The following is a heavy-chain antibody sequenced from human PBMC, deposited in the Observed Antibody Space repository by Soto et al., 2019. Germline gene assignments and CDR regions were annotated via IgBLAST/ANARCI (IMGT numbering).Heavy chain of an antibody. J-gene: IGHJ4*02. V-gene: IGHV4-39*01. D-gene: IGHD2-15*01. CDR1: GGSISSSSYY. CDR3: ARHTPAISISDH. Sequence: SETLSLTCTVSGGSISSSSYYWGWIRQPPGKGLEWIGSIYYSGSTYYNPSLKSRDTISVDTSKNQFSLKLSSVTAADTALYYCARHTPAISISDHWGQGTLVTVSS. CDR2: IYYSGST.